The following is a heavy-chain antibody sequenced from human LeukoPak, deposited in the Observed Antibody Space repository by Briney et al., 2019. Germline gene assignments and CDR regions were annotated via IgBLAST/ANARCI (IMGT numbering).Heavy chain of an antibody. CDR2: INHSGST. CDR3: ARGEGMAQWEDYYYGMDV. J-gene: IGHJ6*02. V-gene: IGHV4-34*01. CDR1: GGSFSGYY. D-gene: IGHD1-26*01. Sequence: PSETLSLTCAVYGGSFSGYYWSWIRQPPGKGLEWIGEINHSGSTNYNPSLKSRVTISVDTSKNQFSLKLSSVTAADTAAYYCARGEGMAQWEDYYYGMDVWGQGTTVTVSS.